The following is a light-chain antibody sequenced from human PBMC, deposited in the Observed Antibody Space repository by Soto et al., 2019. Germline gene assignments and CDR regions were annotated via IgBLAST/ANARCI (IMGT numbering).Light chain of an antibody. J-gene: IGKJ1*01. CDR1: QSVSSSY. CDR3: HQYGSSPPET. CDR2: GAS. Sequence: EILMTQSKATLSVSPGERATLSCRASQSVSSSYLAWYQQKPGQAPRLLIYGASSRATGIPDRFSGSGSGTDFTLTISRLEPEDFAVYYCHQYGSSPPETFGQGTKVEIK. V-gene: IGKV3-20*01.